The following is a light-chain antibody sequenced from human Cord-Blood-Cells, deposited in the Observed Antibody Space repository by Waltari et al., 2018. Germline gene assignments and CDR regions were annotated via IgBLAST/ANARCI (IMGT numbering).Light chain of an antibody. V-gene: IGKV1-27*01. CDR1: QGISNY. J-gene: IGKJ1*01. CDR3: QKYNSAPWT. CDR2: AAS. Sequence: DIQMTQSPSSLSASVGDRVPITCRASQGISNYLAWYQQKPGKVPKLLIYAASTLQSGVPSRFSGSGSEKDFTLTISSLQPEDVATYYCQKYNSAPWTFGQGTKVEIK.